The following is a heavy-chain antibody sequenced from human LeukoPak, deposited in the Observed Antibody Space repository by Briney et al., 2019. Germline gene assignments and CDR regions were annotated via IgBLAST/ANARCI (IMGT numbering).Heavy chain of an antibody. J-gene: IGHJ4*02. CDR3: AMRRAVAGFLDY. Sequence: SGTLSLTCAVSGGSISSSNWWWWIRPPPGEGVEWIGEINHSGSTNYNPSLKSRVTISVDTSKNQFSLKLSSVTAADTAVYYCAMRRAVAGFLDYWGQGTLVTVSS. CDR2: INHSGST. V-gene: IGHV4-4*02. CDR1: GGSISSSNW. D-gene: IGHD6-19*01.